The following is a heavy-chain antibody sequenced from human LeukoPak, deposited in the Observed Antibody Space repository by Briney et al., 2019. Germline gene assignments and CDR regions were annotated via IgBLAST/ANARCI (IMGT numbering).Heavy chain of an antibody. CDR3: AREGYSYGRLEGRSDYFDY. D-gene: IGHD5-18*01. J-gene: IGHJ4*02. CDR1: GFTFSSYA. CDR2: ISYDGSNK. Sequence: GGSLRLSCAASGFTFSSYAMHWVRQAPGKGLEWVAVISYDGSNKYYADSVKGRFTISRDNSKNTLYLQMNSLRAEDTAVYYCAREGYSYGRLEGRSDYFDYWGQGTLVTVSS. V-gene: IGHV3-30-3*01.